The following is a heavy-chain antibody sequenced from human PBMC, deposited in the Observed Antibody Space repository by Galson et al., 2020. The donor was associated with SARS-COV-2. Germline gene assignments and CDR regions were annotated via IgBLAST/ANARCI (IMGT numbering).Heavy chain of an antibody. CDR3: ARVVCAGDCYPFDR. CDR1: GGSISSFF. V-gene: IGHV4-59*01. Sequence: ASETLPLTCSVSGGSISSFFWSWVRQPPGKGLEWVGYMYHGGNTRYNPSLKSRATISVDTSKNQFSLKLSSVTAADTAVYYCARVVCAGDCYPFDRWGQGILVTVSS. D-gene: IGHD2-21*02. J-gene: IGHJ5*02. CDR2: MYHGGNT.